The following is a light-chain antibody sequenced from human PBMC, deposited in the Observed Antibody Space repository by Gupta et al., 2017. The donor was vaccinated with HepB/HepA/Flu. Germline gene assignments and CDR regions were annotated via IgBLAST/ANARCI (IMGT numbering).Light chain of an antibody. CDR1: QSVNSNS. Sequence: IVLTQSPVTLSLSPGERATLSCRASQSVNSNSLAWYQHHPGQAPRLLIHGTSTRATGIPARFSGSGSGTDFTLTISRLEPEDFAVYYCQQYGTSPTWTFGQGTKVEIK. J-gene: IGKJ1*01. V-gene: IGKV3-20*01. CDR3: QQYGTSPTWT. CDR2: GTS.